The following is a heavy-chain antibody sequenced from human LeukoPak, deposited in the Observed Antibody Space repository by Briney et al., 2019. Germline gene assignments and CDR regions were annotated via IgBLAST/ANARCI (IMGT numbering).Heavy chain of an antibody. CDR3: ARGGRGYSYGYDVDY. V-gene: IGHV3-11*01. J-gene: IGHJ4*02. CDR2: ISSSGSTI. D-gene: IGHD5-18*01. Sequence: PGGSLRPYCAAPGFTFSDYYMSWIRQAPGKGLEWVSYISSSGSTIYYADSVKGRFTISRDNAKNSLYLQMNSLRAEDTAVYYCARGGRGYSYGYDVDYWGQGTLVTVSS. CDR1: GFTFSDYY.